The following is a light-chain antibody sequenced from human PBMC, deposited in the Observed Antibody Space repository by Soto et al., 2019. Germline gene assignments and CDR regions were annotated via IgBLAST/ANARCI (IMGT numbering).Light chain of an antibody. CDR1: QSVVNYQ. CDR3: QQYSHWPRT. V-gene: IGKV3D-20*02. Sequence: EVVLTQSPVTLSLSPGERATLSCRTSQSVVNYQLAWYRQKPGQAPRLLIYNTFHRATGIPDRFSGTGSETDFTLTISSLQSEDFAVYYCQQYSHWPRTFGQGTKVDIK. J-gene: IGKJ1*01. CDR2: NTF.